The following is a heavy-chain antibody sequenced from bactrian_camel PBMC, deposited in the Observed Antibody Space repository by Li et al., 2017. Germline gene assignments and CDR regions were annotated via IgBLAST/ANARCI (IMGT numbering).Heavy chain of an antibody. V-gene: IGHV3S40*01. CDR1: GFTFSSYD. CDR2: IVSGGGT. Sequence: VQLVESGGGLVQPGGSLRHSCAASGFTFSSYDMTWVRQAPGKGLEWVSAIVSGGGTYYAGSVKGRFTISRDNAKNTVYLQMNSLKSEDTALYYCATGGQMGWVDFGYWGQGTQVTVS. J-gene: IGHJ6*01. CDR3: ATGGQMGWVDFGY. D-gene: IGHD5*01.